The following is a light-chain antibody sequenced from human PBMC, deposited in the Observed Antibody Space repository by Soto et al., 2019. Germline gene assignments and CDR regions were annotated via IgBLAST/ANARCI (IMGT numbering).Light chain of an antibody. CDR2: GAS. J-gene: IGKJ5*01. CDR3: QQRSNWPPIT. Sequence: DIVLTQAPATLSLSPGERSALSCKASQSVHNFLAWYQQKPGQAPRLXXYGASTRAAGVPPRFSGSGSGTDFTLTISSLEPEDFAVYYGQQRSNWPPITFGQGTRLEIK. V-gene: IGKV3-11*01. CDR1: QSVHNF.